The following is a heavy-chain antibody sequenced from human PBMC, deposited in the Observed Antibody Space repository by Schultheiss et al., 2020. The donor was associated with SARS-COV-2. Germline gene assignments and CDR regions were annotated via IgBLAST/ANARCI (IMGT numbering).Heavy chain of an antibody. Sequence: SETLSLTCTVSGGSVSSGSYSWNWIRQPPGKGLEWIGYIYYTGSTNYNPSLKSRVAISVDTSKNQFSLKVSSVTAADTAVYYCARFVRVATTRSYYYDSSGYYYDAFDIWGQGTMVTVSS. J-gene: IGHJ3*02. V-gene: IGHV4-61*01. D-gene: IGHD3-22*01. CDR3: ARFVRVATTRSYYYDSSGYYYDAFDI. CDR2: IYYTGST. CDR1: GGSVSSGSYS.